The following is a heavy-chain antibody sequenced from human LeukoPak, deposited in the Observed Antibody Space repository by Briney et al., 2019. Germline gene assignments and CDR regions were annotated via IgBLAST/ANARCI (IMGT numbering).Heavy chain of an antibody. CDR3: ARQAAAGRLFDY. Sequence: SETLSLTCTVSGGSISSYYWSWIRQPPGKGLEWIGYIYYSGSTNYNPSLKSRVAISVDTSKNQFSLKLSSVTAADTAVYYCARQAAAGRLFDYWGQGTLVTVSS. J-gene: IGHJ4*02. D-gene: IGHD6-13*01. CDR1: GGSISSYY. V-gene: IGHV4-59*08. CDR2: IYYSGST.